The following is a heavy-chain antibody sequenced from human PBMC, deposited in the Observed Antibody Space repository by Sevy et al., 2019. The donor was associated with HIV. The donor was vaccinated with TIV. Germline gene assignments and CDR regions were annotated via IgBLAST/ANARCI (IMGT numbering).Heavy chain of an antibody. V-gene: IGHV3-7*01. CDR3: ARHQLRVSATGFDY. CDR2: INQDGSVK. D-gene: IGHD6-13*01. Sequence: GGSLRLSCVASGFSLNNYWMNWVRQAPGKGLEWVANINQDGSVKYYVDSVRGRFTISRDNARNLVFLQMSSLRAEDTAVYYCARHQLRVSATGFDYWGQGTLVTVSS. CDR1: GFSLNNYW. J-gene: IGHJ4*02.